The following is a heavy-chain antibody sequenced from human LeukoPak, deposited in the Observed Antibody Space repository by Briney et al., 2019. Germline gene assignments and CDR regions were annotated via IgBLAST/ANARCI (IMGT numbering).Heavy chain of an antibody. D-gene: IGHD6-13*01. CDR1: GGSFSGYY. Sequence: PSETLSLTCAVYGGSFSGYYWSWIRQPPGKGLEWIGETNHSGSTNYNPSLKSRVTISVDTSKNQFSLKLSSVTAADTAVYYCAAAAGGYYYYYYGMDVWGQGTTVTVSS. CDR3: AAAAGGYYYYYYGMDV. J-gene: IGHJ6*02. V-gene: IGHV4-34*01. CDR2: TNHSGST.